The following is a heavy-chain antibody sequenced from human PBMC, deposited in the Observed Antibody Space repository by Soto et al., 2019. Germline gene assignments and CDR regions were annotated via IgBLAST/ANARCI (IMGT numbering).Heavy chain of an antibody. CDR1: GDSVSSPYY. D-gene: IGHD6-19*01. J-gene: IGHJ4*02. Sequence: QVQLQESGPGLVKPSGTLSLTCAVSGDSVSSPYYWCWVRQPPGKGLEWIGEVFHTGTTSYNPSLSSRVTISIDKSNTQFSLDLNYVTAADTAVYYCARSAGWYAVHSWGPGTLVIVSS. CDR2: VFHTGTT. V-gene: IGHV4-4*02. CDR3: ARSAGWYAVHS.